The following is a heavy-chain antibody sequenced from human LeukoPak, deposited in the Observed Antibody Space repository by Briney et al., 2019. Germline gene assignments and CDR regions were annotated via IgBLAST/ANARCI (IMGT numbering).Heavy chain of an antibody. CDR3: ARVDYYGSGSYSWFDL. V-gene: IGHV4-34*01. D-gene: IGHD3-10*01. CDR2: INHSGST. CDR1: GGSFSSYY. J-gene: IGHJ5*02. Sequence: SETLSLTCAVYGGSFSSYYWSWIRQPPGKGLEWIGEINHSGSTNYNPSLKSRVTISVDTSKNQFSLKLSSVTAADTAVYYCARVDYYGSGSYSWFDLWGQGTLVTVSS.